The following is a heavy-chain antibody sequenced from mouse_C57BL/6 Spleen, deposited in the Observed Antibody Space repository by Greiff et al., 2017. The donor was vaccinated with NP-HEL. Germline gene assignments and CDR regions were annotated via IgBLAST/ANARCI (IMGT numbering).Heavy chain of an antibody. J-gene: IGHJ2*01. V-gene: IGHV5-9-1*02. D-gene: IGHD3-3*01. CDR3: TRGSLGDYFDD. CDR1: GFTFSSYA. CDR2: ISSGGDYI. Sequence: EVQLVESGAGLVKPGGSLKLSCAASGFTFSSYAMSWVRQTPEKRLEWVAYISSGGDYIYYADTVKGRFTISRDNARNTLYLQMSSLKSEDTARDYCTRGSLGDYFDDWGQGTTLTVSS.